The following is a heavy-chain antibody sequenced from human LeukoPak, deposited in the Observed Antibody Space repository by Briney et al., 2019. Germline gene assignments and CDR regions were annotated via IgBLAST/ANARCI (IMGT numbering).Heavy chain of an antibody. D-gene: IGHD6-19*01. Sequence: GRSLRLSCAASGLTFSRYGTHWVRQAPGKGLEWVAVISYDGSNKYYADSVKGRFTISRDNSKNTLYLQMNSLRAEDTAVYYCAKDIEEWLVKGGGCFDYWGQGTLVTVSS. V-gene: IGHV3-30*18. CDR3: AKDIEEWLVKGGGCFDY. CDR1: GLTFSRYG. CDR2: ISYDGSNK. J-gene: IGHJ4*02.